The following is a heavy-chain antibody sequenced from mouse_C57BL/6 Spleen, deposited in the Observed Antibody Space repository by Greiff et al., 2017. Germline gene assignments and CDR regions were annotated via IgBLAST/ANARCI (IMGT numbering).Heavy chain of an antibody. CDR3: ARLAYNGSSYDDMDY. CDR2: IYPRSGTT. CDR1: GYTFTSYG. V-gene: IGHV1-81*01. J-gene: IGHJ4*01. D-gene: IGHD1-1*01. Sequence: VQLQESGAELARPGASVKLSCKASGYTFTSYGISWVKQRTGQGLEWIGEIYPRSGTTYYNEKFKGKATLTADKSSSTAYMELRRLTSGDSAVYFCARLAYNGSSYDDMDYWGQGTSVTFSS.